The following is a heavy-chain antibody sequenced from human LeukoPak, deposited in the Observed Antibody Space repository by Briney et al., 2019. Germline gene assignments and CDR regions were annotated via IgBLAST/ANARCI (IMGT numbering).Heavy chain of an antibody. D-gene: IGHD4-17*01. Sequence: ASVKVSCKASGYTFTSYYMHWVRQAPGQGLEWMRIINPSGGSTSYAQKFQGRVTMTRDTSTSTVYMELSSLRSEDTAVYYCARVSDDGERFWYFDLWGRGTLVTVSS. CDR2: INPSGGST. J-gene: IGHJ2*01. CDR1: GYTFTSYY. CDR3: ARVSDDGERFWYFDL. V-gene: IGHV1-46*01.